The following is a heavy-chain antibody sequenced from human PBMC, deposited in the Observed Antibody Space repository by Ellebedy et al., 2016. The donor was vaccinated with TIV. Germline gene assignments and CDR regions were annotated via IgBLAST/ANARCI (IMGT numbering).Heavy chain of an antibody. D-gene: IGHD1-26*01. V-gene: IGHV3-11*06. CDR1: GFSFSDSY. Sequence: GESLKISCAASGFSFSDSYMNWIRQAPGKGLEWISYISGDSADTNYADSVKGRFTISRDNAKNSLFLQMSSLSAEDTAMYYCVGYARLAELWGQGTLVTVSS. CDR3: VGYARLAEL. J-gene: IGHJ4*02. CDR2: ISGDSADT.